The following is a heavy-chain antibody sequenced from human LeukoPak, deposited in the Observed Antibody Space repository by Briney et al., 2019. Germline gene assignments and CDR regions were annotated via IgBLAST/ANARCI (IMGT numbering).Heavy chain of an antibody. J-gene: IGHJ4*02. CDR1: GGSFSGYY. CDR3: ARGARRRYCSGGSCYSRGRLLDY. Sequence: SETLSLTCAVYGGSFSGYYWSWIRQPPGKGLEWIGEINHSGSTNYNPALKSRVTISVDTSKNQFSLKLSSVTAADTAVYYCARGARRRYCSGGSCYSRGRLLDYWGQATLVTVSS. V-gene: IGHV4-34*01. D-gene: IGHD2-15*01. CDR2: INHSGST.